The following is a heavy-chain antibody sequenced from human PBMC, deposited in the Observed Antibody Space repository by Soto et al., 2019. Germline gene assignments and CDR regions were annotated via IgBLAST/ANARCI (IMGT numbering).Heavy chain of an antibody. CDR3: ARDRVESGYPEYFQH. CDR2: VWYDGNTK. V-gene: IGHV3-33*01. CDR1: GFMFSSYG. J-gene: IGHJ1*01. D-gene: IGHD3-22*01. Sequence: GGSLRLSCAASGFMFSSYGMHWVRQAPGKGLEWVAVVWYDGNTKYYADSVKGRFTISRDNSKNTLYLQMNSLRAEDTAVYYCARDRVESGYPEYFQHWGQGTLVTVSS.